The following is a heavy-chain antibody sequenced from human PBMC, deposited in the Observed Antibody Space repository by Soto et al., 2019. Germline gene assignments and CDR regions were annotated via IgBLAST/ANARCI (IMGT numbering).Heavy chain of an antibody. Sequence: QVQLVQSGAEVKKPGASVKVSCKASGYTFTSYGISWVRQAPGQGLEWMGWISAYNGNTNYAQKLQGRVTMTTDTSTSTAYMELRSLRSDDTAVYYCGVNYYGSGSYSPEYYYYYYGMDVWGQGTTVTVSS. CDR2: ISAYNGNT. D-gene: IGHD3-10*01. CDR3: GVNYYGSGSYSPEYYYYYYGMDV. J-gene: IGHJ6*02. V-gene: IGHV1-18*01. CDR1: GYTFTSYG.